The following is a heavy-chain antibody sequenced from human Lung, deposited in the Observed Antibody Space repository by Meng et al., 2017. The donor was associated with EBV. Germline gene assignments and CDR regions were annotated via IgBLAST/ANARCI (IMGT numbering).Heavy chain of an antibody. CDR2: IYHSGTT. Sequence: QGQLQESGQGRVKPSGTLALTCAVSGGAISTTNWWSWVRQPPGKGLEWIGEIYHSGTTTHNPSLKRRVTISIDTSKNQLSLMLSSVTAADTAVYYCARRPTGIDYWGQGTLVTVSS. J-gene: IGHJ4*02. CDR1: GGAISTTNW. CDR3: ARRPTGIDY. V-gene: IGHV4-4*02. D-gene: IGHD2-8*02.